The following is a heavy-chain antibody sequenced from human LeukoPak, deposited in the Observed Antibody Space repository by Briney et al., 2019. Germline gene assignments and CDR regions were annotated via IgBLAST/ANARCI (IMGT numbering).Heavy chain of an antibody. Sequence: PGRSLRLSCAASGFTFSSDGMHWVRQAPGKGLEWVAVISYDGSNKYYADSVKGRFTISRDNSKNTLYLQMNSLRAEDTAVYYCAKEGVTVPDLYYFDYWGQGTLVTVSS. J-gene: IGHJ4*02. CDR1: GFTFSSDG. V-gene: IGHV3-30*18. D-gene: IGHD2-2*01. CDR2: ISYDGSNK. CDR3: AKEGVTVPDLYYFDY.